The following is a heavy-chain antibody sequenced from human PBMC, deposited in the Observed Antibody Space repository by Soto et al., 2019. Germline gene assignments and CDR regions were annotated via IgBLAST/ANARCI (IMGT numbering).Heavy chain of an antibody. CDR1: GGTFSSYA. CDR2: IIPIFDTA. CDR3: ARHDCISTSCYYYYYYSMDV. V-gene: IGHV1-69*13. Sequence: GASVKVSCKTSGGTFSSYAISWVRQAPGQGLEWMGGIIPIFDTANYAQKFQGRVTITADESTSTAYMELSSLRSEDTAVYYFARHDCISTSCYYYYYYSMDVWGQGTTVTVSS. J-gene: IGHJ6*02. D-gene: IGHD2-2*01.